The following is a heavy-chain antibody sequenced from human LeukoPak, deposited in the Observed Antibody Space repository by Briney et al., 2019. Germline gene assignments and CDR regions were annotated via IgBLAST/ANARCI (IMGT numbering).Heavy chain of an antibody. V-gene: IGHV4-39*07. CDR3: ARDFYAQGPTDAFDI. CDR2: IYYSGST. J-gene: IGHJ3*02. D-gene: IGHD2/OR15-2a*01. Sequence: SETLSLTCGVSGGSMSSSSYYWGWIRQPPGTGLEWIGSIYYSGSTYYNSSLKSRVTITVDTSKNQFSLKLSSVTAADTAVYYCARDFYAQGPTDAFDIWGQGTMVTVPS. CDR1: GGSMSSSSYY.